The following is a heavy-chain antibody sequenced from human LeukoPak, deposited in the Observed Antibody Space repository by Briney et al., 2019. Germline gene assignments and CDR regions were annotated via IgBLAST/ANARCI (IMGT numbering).Heavy chain of an antibody. J-gene: IGHJ4*02. CDR3: ARGDYGDYESYFDY. CDR1: GGSFSGYY. V-gene: IGHV4-34*01. D-gene: IGHD4-17*01. CDR2: INHSGST. Sequence: SETLSLTCAVYGGSFSGYYWSWIRQPPGKGLEWIGEINHSGSTNYNPSLKSRVTISVDTSKNQFSLKLSSVTAADTAVYYCARGDYGDYESYFDYWGQGTLVTVSS.